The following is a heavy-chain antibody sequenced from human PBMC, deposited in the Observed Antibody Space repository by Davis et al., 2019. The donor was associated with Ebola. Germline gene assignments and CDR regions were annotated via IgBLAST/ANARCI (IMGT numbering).Heavy chain of an antibody. CDR1: GSSLSPYH. Sequence: SETLSLTCTVPGSSLSPYHWTWIRQTPGKGLEGIGYVYHSGSTNYNPSLKSRVNVSVDTSKKQFSLKMTSVTAADTAVYYCARFKGGGIPFGMDVWGQGTTVTVSS. J-gene: IGHJ6*02. CDR2: VYHSGST. V-gene: IGHV4-59*01. D-gene: IGHD3-16*01. CDR3: ARFKGGGIPFGMDV.